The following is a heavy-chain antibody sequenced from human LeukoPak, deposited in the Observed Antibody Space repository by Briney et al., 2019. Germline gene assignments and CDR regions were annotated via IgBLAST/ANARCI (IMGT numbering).Heavy chain of an antibody. CDR1: GFIFGSYW. CDR3: ARGVTSAWYLRYYFEY. J-gene: IGHJ4*02. Sequence: GESLRLSCAASGFIFGSYWMSWVRQVPGKGLEWVANIKQDGSETYYVDSVEGRFTISRDNAKNPLFLQMNSLRADDTALYYCARGVTSAWYLRYYFEYWGQGILVTVSS. D-gene: IGHD6-13*01. V-gene: IGHV3-7*03. CDR2: IKQDGSET.